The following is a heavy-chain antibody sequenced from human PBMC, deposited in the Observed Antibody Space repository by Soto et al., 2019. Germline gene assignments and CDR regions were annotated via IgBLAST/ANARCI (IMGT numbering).Heavy chain of an antibody. CDR2: INDRGSI. Sequence: QVQLQQWGAGPLRPLETLSLTCGVSGGSFSGYYWAWIRQSPGKGLEWIGEINDRGSINYNPSLKSRVSISVDTLKNHYSLNLRWLTAANTAVYYCARESHDILTGPPWVWYFDLWGRGTLVTVSS. J-gene: IGHJ2*01. CDR3: ARESHDILTGPPWVWYFDL. V-gene: IGHV4-34*01. D-gene: IGHD3-9*01. CDR1: GGSFSGYY.